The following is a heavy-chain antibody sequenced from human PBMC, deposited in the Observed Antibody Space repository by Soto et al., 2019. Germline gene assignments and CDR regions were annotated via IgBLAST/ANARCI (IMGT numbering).Heavy chain of an antibody. CDR3: ARGAAKDD. Sequence: QVQLQQWGAGLLKPSETLSLTCAVYGGSFSGYYWSWIRQPPGKGLEWIGEINHSGSTNYNPSLKSRVTISVDTSKNQFSLKLSSVTAADTAVYYCARGAAKDDWGQGTLVTVSS. CDR2: INHSGST. J-gene: IGHJ4*02. CDR1: GGSFSGYY. V-gene: IGHV4-34*01.